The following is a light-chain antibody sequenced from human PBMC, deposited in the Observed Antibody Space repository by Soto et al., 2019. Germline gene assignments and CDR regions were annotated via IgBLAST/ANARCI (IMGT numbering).Light chain of an antibody. J-gene: IGKJ1*01. CDR1: QSVYGN. CDR2: AAS. Sequence: ELLMTQSPATLSVSPGETATLSCRASQSVYGNLAWYQQKPGQAPRLLVFAASTRAAGIPARFSGGGSGTEYTLTISSLQSEDLAVYYCQQYNNWWTFGQGTKVEIK. CDR3: QQYNNWWT. V-gene: IGKV3D-15*01.